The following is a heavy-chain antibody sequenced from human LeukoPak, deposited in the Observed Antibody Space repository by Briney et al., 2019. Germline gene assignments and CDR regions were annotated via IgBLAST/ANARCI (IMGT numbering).Heavy chain of an antibody. CDR1: GFTFSSYG. D-gene: IGHD3-22*01. J-gene: IGHJ4*02. V-gene: IGHV3-30-3*01. CDR2: MSYDGSNK. Sequence: GSLRLSCAASGFTFSSYGMHWVRQAPGKGLEWVAVMSYDGSNKYYADSVKGRFTISRDNSKNTLYLQMNSLRAEDTAVYYCARGTDYYDSSGYYYVDYWGQGTLVTVSS. CDR3: ARGTDYYDSSGYYYVDY.